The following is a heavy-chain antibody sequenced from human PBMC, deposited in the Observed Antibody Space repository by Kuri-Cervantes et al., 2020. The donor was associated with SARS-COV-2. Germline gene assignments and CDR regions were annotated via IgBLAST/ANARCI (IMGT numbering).Heavy chain of an antibody. J-gene: IGHJ4*02. CDR1: GGSFSGYY. CDR2: IYYSGST. D-gene: IGHD6-6*01. V-gene: IGHV4-34*01. Sequence: ESLKISCAVYGGSFSGYYWSWIRQPPGKGLEWIGSIYYSGSTYYNPSLKSRVTISVDTSKNQFSLKLSSVTAADTAVYYCARREIAARRLFDYWGQGTLVTVSS. CDR3: ARREIAARRLFDY.